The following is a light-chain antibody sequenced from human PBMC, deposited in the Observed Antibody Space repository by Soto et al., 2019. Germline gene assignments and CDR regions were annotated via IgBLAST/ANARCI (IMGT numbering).Light chain of an antibody. Sequence: QSVLTQPASVSGSPGQSITISCTGTGSDVGGYDYVSWYQHHPGKAPKVMIYEVTNRPSGVSNRFSGSKSGNTASLTISGLLAEDEADYYCSSYTSSSTYVFGTGTKFTVL. CDR3: SSYTSSSTYV. CDR2: EVT. J-gene: IGLJ1*01. CDR1: GSDVGGYDY. V-gene: IGLV2-14*01.